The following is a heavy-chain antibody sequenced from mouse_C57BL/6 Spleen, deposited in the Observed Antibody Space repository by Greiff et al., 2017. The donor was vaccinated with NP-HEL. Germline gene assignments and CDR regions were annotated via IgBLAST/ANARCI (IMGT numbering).Heavy chain of an antibody. D-gene: IGHD2-3*01. CDR1: GYSITSGYY. CDR2: ISYDGSN. CDR3: ARDLGDGYYGDYFDY. J-gene: IGHJ2*01. V-gene: IGHV3-6*01. Sequence: EVKLQESGPGLVKPSQSLSLTCSVTGYSITSGYYWNWIRQFPGNKLEWMGYISYDGSNNYNPSLKNRISITRDTSKNQFFLKLNSVTTEDTATYYCARDLGDGYYGDYFDYWGQGTTLTVSS.